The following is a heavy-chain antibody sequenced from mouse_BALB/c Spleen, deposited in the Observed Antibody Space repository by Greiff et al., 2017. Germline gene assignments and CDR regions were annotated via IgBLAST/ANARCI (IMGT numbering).Heavy chain of an antibody. J-gene: IGHJ3*01. CDR2: ISYSGST. CDR1: GYSITSDYA. Sequence: EVKLQESGPGLVKPSQSLSLTCTVTGYSITSDYAWNWIRQFPGNKLEWMGYISYSGSTSYNPSLKSRISITRDTSKNQFFLQLNSVTTEDTATYYCARGADEYDVLFAYWGQGTLVTVSA. V-gene: IGHV3-2*02. CDR3: ARGADEYDVLFAY. D-gene: IGHD2-4*01.